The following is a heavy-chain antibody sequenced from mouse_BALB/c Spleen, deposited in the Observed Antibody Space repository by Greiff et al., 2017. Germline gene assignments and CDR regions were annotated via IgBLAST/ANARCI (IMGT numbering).Heavy chain of an antibody. CDR3: ARYYYGSPFYAMDY. Sequence: VKLVESGPGLVAPSQSLSITCTVSGFSLTSYGVHWVRQPPGKGLEWLGVIWAGGSTNYNSALMSRLSISKDNSKSQVFLKMNSLQTDDTARYYCARYYYGSPFYAMDYWGQGTSVTVSS. V-gene: IGHV2-9*02. CDR1: GFSLTSYG. CDR2: IWAGGST. J-gene: IGHJ4*01. D-gene: IGHD1-1*01.